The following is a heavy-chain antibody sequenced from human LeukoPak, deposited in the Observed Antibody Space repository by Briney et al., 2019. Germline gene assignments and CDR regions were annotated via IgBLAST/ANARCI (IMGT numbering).Heavy chain of an antibody. CDR3: AKDVRGYNRPFDY. V-gene: IGHV3-23*01. CDR1: GFTFNTCA. D-gene: IGHD3-10*02. J-gene: IGHJ4*02. CDR2: ISGAGITT. Sequence: GGSLRLSCAASGFTFNTCAMNWVRQAPGKGLEWVSSISGAGITTDYADSVKGRFTISRDNSKNTLYLQMSSLRAEDTAMYYCAKDVRGYNRPFDYWGQGTLVTVSS.